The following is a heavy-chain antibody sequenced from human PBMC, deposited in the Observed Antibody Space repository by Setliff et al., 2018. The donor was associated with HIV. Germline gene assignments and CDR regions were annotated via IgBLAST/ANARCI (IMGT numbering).Heavy chain of an antibody. Sequence: SETLSLTCAVSGGSISSNNWWSWVRQPPGKGLEWIGEIYHGGSTNYNSSLKSRVTISVDKSKNQFSLKLSSVTAADTAVYYCARSSTPDSSAYYPEYWGQGTLVTVSS. D-gene: IGHD3-22*01. J-gene: IGHJ4*02. CDR1: GGSISSNNW. CDR3: ARSSTPDSSAYYPEY. V-gene: IGHV4-4*02. CDR2: IYHGGST.